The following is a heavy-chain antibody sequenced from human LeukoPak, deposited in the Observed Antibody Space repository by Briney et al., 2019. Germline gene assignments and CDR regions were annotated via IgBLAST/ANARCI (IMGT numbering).Heavy chain of an antibody. J-gene: IGHJ3*02. V-gene: IGHV3-9*01. Sequence: GGSLRLSCAASGFTFSSYEMNWVRQAPGKGLEWVSGISWNSGSIGYADSVKGRFTISRDNAKNSLYLQMNSLRAEDTALYYCAKDISYSSGLDAFDIWGQGTMVTVSS. D-gene: IGHD6-19*01. CDR3: AKDISYSSGLDAFDI. CDR1: GFTFSSYE. CDR2: ISWNSGSI.